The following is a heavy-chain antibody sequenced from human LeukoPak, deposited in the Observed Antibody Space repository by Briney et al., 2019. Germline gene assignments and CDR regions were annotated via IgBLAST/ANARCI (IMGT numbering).Heavy chain of an antibody. CDR1: GDSVSSNSAA. D-gene: IGHD6-19*01. V-gene: IGHV6-1*01. CDR3: ARYLLIAVADMEVDTSNDAFDI. CDR2: TYYRSKWYN. J-gene: IGHJ3*02. Sequence: SQTLSLTCAISGDSVSSNSAAWNWIRQSPSRGLEWLGRTYYRSKWYNDYAVSVKSRITINPDTSKNQFSLQLNSVTPEDTAVYYCARYLLIAVADMEVDTSNDAFDIWGQGTMVTVSS.